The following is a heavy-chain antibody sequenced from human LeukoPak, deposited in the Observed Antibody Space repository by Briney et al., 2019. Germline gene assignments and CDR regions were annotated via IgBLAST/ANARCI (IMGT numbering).Heavy chain of an antibody. CDR2: INSDGSGT. CDR1: GFTFSSYW. V-gene: IGHV3-74*01. Sequence: GGSLRLSCAASGFTFSSYWMHWVRQAPGKGLVWVSRINSDGSGTSYADSVKGRFTISRDNAKNTLYLQMNSLRAEDTAVYYCARVGDSSGWYYFDYWGQGTLVTVSS. CDR3: ARVGDSSGWYYFDY. J-gene: IGHJ4*02. D-gene: IGHD6-19*01.